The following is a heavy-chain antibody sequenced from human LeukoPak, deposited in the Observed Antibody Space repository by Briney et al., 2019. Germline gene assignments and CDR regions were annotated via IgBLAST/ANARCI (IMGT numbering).Heavy chain of an antibody. CDR3: TRETTYYYGSGSYYKNWFDP. Sequence: GGSLRLSCTASGFTFGDYAMSWVRQAPGKGLEWVGFIRSKAYGGTTEYAASVKGRFTISRDDSKSIAYLQMNSLKTEDTAVYYCTRETTYYYGSGSYYKNWFDPWGQGTLVTVSS. CDR1: GFTFGDYA. V-gene: IGHV3-49*04. D-gene: IGHD3-10*01. J-gene: IGHJ5*02. CDR2: IRSKAYGGTT.